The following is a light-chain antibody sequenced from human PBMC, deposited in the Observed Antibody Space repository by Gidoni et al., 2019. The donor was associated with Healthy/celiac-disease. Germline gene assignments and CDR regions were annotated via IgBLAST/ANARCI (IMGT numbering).Light chain of an antibody. J-gene: IGLJ2*01. CDR2: LNSDGSH. CDR1: SRHSSYA. Sequence: QLVLTQSPPASASLGASVKLTCTLSSRHSSYAIAWHQQQPEKGPRYLMKLNSDGSHSKGDGIPDRFSGSSSGAERYLTISSLQSEDEADYYCQTWGTGIVVFGGGTKLTVL. V-gene: IGLV4-69*01. CDR3: QTWGTGIVV.